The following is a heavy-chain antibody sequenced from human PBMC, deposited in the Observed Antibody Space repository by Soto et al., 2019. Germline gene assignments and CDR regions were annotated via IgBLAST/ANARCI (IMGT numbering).Heavy chain of an antibody. J-gene: IGHJ6*02. CDR3: AREVGGSYDILAGYYRDYYGMDV. V-gene: IGHV1-69*13. CDR1: GVTVSSYA. D-gene: IGHD3-9*01. Sequence: GASVKVSCKASGVTVSSYAISWVRQAPGQGLEWMGGIIPIFGTANYAQKFQGRVTITADESTSTAYMELSSLRSEDTAVYYCAREVGGSYDILAGYYRDYYGMDVWRQGTTVTVS. CDR2: IIPIFGTA.